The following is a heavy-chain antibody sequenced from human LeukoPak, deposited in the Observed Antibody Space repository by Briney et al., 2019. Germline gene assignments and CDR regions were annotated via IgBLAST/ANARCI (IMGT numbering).Heavy chain of an antibody. J-gene: IGHJ4*02. CDR2: ISYDGPNK. Sequence: GGSLRLSCAASGFTFNSYGMYWVRQAPGKGLEWVAVISYDGPNKYYADSVKGRFTISRDDSKSTLYLQMNSLRPEDTAVYYCAKEKLPSGYSFLTDYWGQGTLVTVSS. V-gene: IGHV3-30*18. D-gene: IGHD5-18*01. CDR3: AKEKLPSGYSFLTDY. CDR1: GFTFNSYG.